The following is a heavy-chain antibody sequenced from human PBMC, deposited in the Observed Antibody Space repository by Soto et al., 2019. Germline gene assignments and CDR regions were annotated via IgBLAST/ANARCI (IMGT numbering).Heavy chain of an antibody. D-gene: IGHD4-17*01. Sequence: EVQLVESGGGLVKPGGCLRVSCAASGVTFNKAWMNWVRQSPGKGLEWVGRIKSKSDGGTTAYAAPVKGRFTISRDDSKNTLCLQMNSLKTEDTAVYYCTTNFYSDHGMDVWGQVTTVTVSS. V-gene: IGHV3-15*01. CDR3: TTNFYSDHGMDV. CDR2: IKSKSDGGTT. CDR1: GVTFNKAW. J-gene: IGHJ6*02.